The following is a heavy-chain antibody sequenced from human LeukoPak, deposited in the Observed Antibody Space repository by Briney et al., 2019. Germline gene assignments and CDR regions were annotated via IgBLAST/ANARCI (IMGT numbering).Heavy chain of an antibody. CDR3: ARGYCSSTSCLPFDY. D-gene: IGHD2-2*01. Sequence: SETLSLTCTVSGGSISSYYWSWIRQPAGKGLEWIGRIYASGSTNYNPSLKSRVTSSVDTSKNQFSLKLSSVTAADTAVYYCARGYCSSTSCLPFDYWGQGTLVTVSS. V-gene: IGHV4-4*07. J-gene: IGHJ4*02. CDR2: IYASGST. CDR1: GGSISSYY.